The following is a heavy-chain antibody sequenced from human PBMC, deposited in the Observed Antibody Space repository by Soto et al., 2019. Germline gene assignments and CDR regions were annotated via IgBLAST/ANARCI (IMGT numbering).Heavy chain of an antibody. Sequence: QVQLQQWGAGLLKPSETLSLTCAVYGGSFSGYYWSWIRQPPGKGLEWIGEINHSGSTNYNPSLKSRVTXXXXXXXXXXXXXXXXXXXXXXXXXXXXXXXXXXXXXXXYYGMDVWGQGTTVTVSS. CDR2: INHSGST. CDR1: GGSFSGYY. V-gene: IGHV4-34*01. J-gene: IGHJ6*02. CDR3: XXXXXXXXXXXXYYGMDV.